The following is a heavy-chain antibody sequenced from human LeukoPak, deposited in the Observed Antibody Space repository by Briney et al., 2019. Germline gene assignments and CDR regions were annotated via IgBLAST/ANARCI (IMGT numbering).Heavy chain of an antibody. CDR2: ISSSSSYI. CDR3: AKGRSWPDYFDY. CDR1: GFTFSSYS. D-gene: IGHD6-13*01. Sequence: KPGGSLRLSCAASGFTFSSYSMNWVRQAPWKGLEWVSSISSSSSYIYYADSVKGRFTISRDNAKNSLYLQMNSLRAEDTALYYCAKGRSWPDYFDYWGQGTLVTVSS. V-gene: IGHV3-21*04. J-gene: IGHJ4*02.